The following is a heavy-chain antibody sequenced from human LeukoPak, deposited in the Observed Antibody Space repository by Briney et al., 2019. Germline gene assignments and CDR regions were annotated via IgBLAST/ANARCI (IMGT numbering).Heavy chain of an antibody. CDR3: ARDGLADGYYYGSGSYLDY. J-gene: IGHJ4*02. CDR1: GFTFSSYA. Sequence: GGSLRLSCAASGFTFSSYAMHWVRQAPGRGLEWVAVISYDGSNKYYADSVKGRFTISRDNSENTLYLQMNSLRAEDTAVYYCARDGLADGYYYGSGSYLDYWGQGTLVTVSS. V-gene: IGHV3-30*04. D-gene: IGHD3-10*01. CDR2: ISYDGSNK.